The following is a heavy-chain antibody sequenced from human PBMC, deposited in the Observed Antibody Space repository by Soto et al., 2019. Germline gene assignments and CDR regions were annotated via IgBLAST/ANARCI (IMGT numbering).Heavy chain of an antibody. Sequence: QVQLVQSGAEVKKPESSVKVSCKAPGGTFSTYAISWVRQAPGQGLEWMGGIIPMFGTANYAQRFQDRVTITADESTNTVYRELRSLRSEDTAVYFCASGIQRWLRRINNGYSGWGQGTLVTVSS. J-gene: IGHJ4*02. V-gene: IGHV1-69*12. CDR2: IIPMFGTA. CDR1: GGTFSTYA. D-gene: IGHD5-12*01. CDR3: ASGIQRWLRRINNGYSG.